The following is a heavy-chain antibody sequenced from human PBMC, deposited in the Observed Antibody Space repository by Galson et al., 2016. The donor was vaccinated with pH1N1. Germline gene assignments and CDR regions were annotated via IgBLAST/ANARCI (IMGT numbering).Heavy chain of an antibody. CDR1: GYRFSTYW. CDR2: IYPNTSDT. V-gene: IGHV5-51*03. CDR3: ARGRRDSAYNWNLPLDY. J-gene: IGHJ4*02. Sequence: QSGAEVKKPGESLKISCSGAGYRFSTYWIGWVCQMPGQGLEWMAIIYPNTSDTKYNPSFEGQVTIPADRSIKTAYLQWSSLKASDTDIYYCARGRRDSAYNWNLPLDYWGQGTLVTVSS. D-gene: IGHD1-20*01.